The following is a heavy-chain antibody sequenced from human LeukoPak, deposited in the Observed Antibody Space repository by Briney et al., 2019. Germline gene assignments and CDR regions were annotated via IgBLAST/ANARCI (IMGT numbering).Heavy chain of an antibody. D-gene: IGHD3-3*01. CDR1: GGSFSGYY. CDR3: ARLQSITIFGVAP. CDR2: INHSGST. Sequence: SETLSLTCAVYGGSFSGYYWSWIRQPPGTGLEWIGEINHSGSTNYNPSLKSRVTISVDTSKNQFSLKLSSVTAADTAVYYCARLQSITIFGVAPWGQGTLVTFSS. V-gene: IGHV4-34*01. J-gene: IGHJ5*02.